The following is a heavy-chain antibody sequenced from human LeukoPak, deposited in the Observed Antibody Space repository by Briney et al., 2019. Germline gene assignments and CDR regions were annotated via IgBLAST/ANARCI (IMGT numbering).Heavy chain of an antibody. V-gene: IGHV3-23*01. CDR1: GFTFASYA. CDR2: ISATDGST. CDR3: VACSSASCYGDRFDP. Sequence: GGSLRLSCEASGFTFASYAMTWVRQAPGKGLEWVSSISATDGSTYYAYFVRGRFTISRGNTKNTLFLQMSSLRAEDTALYYCVACSSASCYGDRFDPWGQGTLVTVSS. D-gene: IGHD2-2*01. J-gene: IGHJ5*02.